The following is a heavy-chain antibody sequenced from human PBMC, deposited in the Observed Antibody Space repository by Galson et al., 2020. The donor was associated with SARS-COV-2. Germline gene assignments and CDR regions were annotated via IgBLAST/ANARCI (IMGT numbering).Heavy chain of an antibody. CDR1: GGSLSSYY. CDR3: ARAGYSSSWYGVLNWFDP. CDR2: INHSGST. D-gene: IGHD6-13*01. Sequence: SETLSLTCAVHGGSLSSYYWSWIRQPPGKGLEWIGEINHSGSTNYNPSLKSRVTISVDTSKNQFSLKLSSVTAADTAVYYCARAGYSSSWYGVLNWFDPWGQGTLVTVSS. V-gene: IGHV4-34*01. J-gene: IGHJ5*02.